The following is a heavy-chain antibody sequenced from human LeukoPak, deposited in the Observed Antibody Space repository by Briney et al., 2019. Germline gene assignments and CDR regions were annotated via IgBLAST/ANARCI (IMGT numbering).Heavy chain of an antibody. Sequence: SETLSLTCTVSGGSISSYYWSWVRQPPGKGLEWIGYIYYTGSTNYNPSLKSRVTISLDTSKNQFSLKLSSMTAADTAVYYCARQRVNKWNNLWSFDYWGQGTLVTVSS. V-gene: IGHV4-59*08. CDR1: GGSISSYY. CDR2: IYYTGST. J-gene: IGHJ4*02. D-gene: IGHD1/OR15-1a*01. CDR3: ARQRVNKWNNLWSFDY.